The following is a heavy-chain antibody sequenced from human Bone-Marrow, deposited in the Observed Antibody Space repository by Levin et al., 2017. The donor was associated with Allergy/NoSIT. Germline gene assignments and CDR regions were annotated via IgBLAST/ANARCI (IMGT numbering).Heavy chain of an antibody. CDR2: INPTGGST. V-gene: IGHV1-46*01. CDR3: VRDGYCTGGICGDAFDI. D-gene: IGHD2-8*02. Sequence: GESLKISCKASGYTFTDYYLHWVRQAPGQGLEWMGIINPTGGSTTYAQKFQGRLTMTRDTSTSTVYMDLSSLRSEDTAVYYCVRDGYCTGGICGDAFDIWGQGTMVTVSS. CDR1: GYTFTDYY. J-gene: IGHJ3*02.